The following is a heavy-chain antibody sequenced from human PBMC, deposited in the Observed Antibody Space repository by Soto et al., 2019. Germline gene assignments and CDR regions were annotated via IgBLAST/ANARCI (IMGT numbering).Heavy chain of an antibody. D-gene: IGHD1-7*01. CDR3: ARGDGFNYDFDF. J-gene: IGHJ4*02. CDR2: HIPMFGST. V-gene: IGHV1-69*18. Sequence: QVHLVQSGAEVRQPGSSVRVSCKASGGTFSGAGVSWVRQAPGQGLEWMGNHIPMFGSTNYAEKFQGRLTISADAPATTAYMDLSSLRSDDTAVYYCARGDGFNYDFDFWGQGALVNVAS. CDR1: GGTFSGAG.